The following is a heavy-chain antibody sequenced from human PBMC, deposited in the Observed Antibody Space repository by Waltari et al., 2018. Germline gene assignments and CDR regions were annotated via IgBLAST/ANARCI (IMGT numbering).Heavy chain of an antibody. J-gene: IGHJ4*02. CDR3: VRSGFLDC. Sequence: EVQLVVSGGGLVQPGWSRRPSCAASGFSFTTYWMNWARQDPGKGLVWVSRINPDGTTTAYADSVKGRFTISRDNSKNTLYLQMNSLSAEDTAVYYCVRSGFLDCWGQGTLVTVSS. CDR1: GFSFTTYW. D-gene: IGHD1-26*01. V-gene: IGHV3-74*01. CDR2: INPDGTTT.